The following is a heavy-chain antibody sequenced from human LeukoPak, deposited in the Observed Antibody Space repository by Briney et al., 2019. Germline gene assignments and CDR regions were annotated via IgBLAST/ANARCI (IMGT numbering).Heavy chain of an antibody. CDR1: GGTFSSYA. V-gene: IGHV1-69*13. CDR3: ARGSKAAPGTFDY. CDR2: IIPIFGTA. D-gene: IGHD6-13*01. Sequence: ASVKVSCKASGGTFSSYAISRVRQAPGQGLEWMGGIIPIFGTANYAQKFQGRVTITADESTSTAYMELSSLRSEDTAVYYCARGSKAAPGTFDYWGQGTLVTVSS. J-gene: IGHJ4*02.